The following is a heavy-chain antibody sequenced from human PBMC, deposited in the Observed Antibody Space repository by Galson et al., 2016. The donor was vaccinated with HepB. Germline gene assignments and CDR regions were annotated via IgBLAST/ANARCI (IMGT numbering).Heavy chain of an antibody. J-gene: IGHJ4*02. CDR1: GGTFKRDI. D-gene: IGHD1-1*01. V-gene: IGHV1-69*02. CDR2: IPPITGKP. Sequence: SVKVSCKASGGTFKRDIISWVRQTPGQGLEWMEKIPPITGKPAYGQKFQGRLTITADESTSTTYMELSSLTSDDTAVYYCARSLERGLYQFKYWGQGTLVTVSS. CDR3: ARSLERGLYQFKY.